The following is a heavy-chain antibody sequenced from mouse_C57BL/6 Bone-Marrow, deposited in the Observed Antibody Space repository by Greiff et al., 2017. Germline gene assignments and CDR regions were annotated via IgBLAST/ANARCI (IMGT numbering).Heavy chain of an antibody. CDR2: SRNKANDYTT. Sequence: EVKLQESGGGLVQSGRSLRLSCATSGFTFSDFYMEWVRQAPGKGLEWIAASRNKANDYTTEYSASVKGRFIVSRDTSQSILYRQRKALRADDTAIYDCARDLYYSNFGFAYWGQGTLVTVSA. D-gene: IGHD2-5*01. CDR3: ARDLYYSNFGFAY. J-gene: IGHJ3*01. CDR1: GFTFSDFY. V-gene: IGHV7-1*01.